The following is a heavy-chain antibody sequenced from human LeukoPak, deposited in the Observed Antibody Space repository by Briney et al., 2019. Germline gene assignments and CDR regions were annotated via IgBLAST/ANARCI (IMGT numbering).Heavy chain of an antibody. V-gene: IGHV4-39*01. D-gene: IGHD3-3*01. CDR3: ARILEWLFYVDY. J-gene: IGHJ4*02. CDR1: GGSISSSSYY. CDR2: IYYSGST. Sequence: KSSETLSLTCTVSGGSISSSSYYWGWIRQTPGKGLEWIGSIYYSGSTYYNPSLKSRVTISVDTSKNQFSLKLSSVTAADTAVYYCARILEWLFYVDYWGQGTLVTVSS.